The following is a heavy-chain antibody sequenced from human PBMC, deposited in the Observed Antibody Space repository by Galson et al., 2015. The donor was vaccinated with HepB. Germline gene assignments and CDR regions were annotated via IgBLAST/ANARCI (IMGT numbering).Heavy chain of an antibody. V-gene: IGHV1-8*01. CDR3: ARVVTIFGVVLAY. CDR2: MNPNSGNT. Sequence: SVKVSCKASGYTFTSYDINWVRQATGQGLEWMGWMNPNSGNTGYAQKFQGRVTMTRNTSISTAYMELSSLRSEDTAVYYCARVVTIFGVVLAYWGQGTLVTVSS. D-gene: IGHD3-3*01. J-gene: IGHJ4*02. CDR1: GYTFTSYD.